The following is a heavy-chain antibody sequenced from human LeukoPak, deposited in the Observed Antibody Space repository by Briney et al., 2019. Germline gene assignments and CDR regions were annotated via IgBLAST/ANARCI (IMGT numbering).Heavy chain of an antibody. V-gene: IGHV3-23*01. Sequence: PGGSLRLSCAASGFTFSSFALSWVRQAPGKGLEWISGISGSGGRTDYADSAKGRFTISRDNSKNTLYLQMSSLRADDTALYYCAKSPPRCSGGSCYGYWGQGTLVTVSS. CDR3: AKSPPRCSGGSCYGY. CDR1: GFTFSSFA. D-gene: IGHD2-15*01. CDR2: ISGSGGRT. J-gene: IGHJ4*02.